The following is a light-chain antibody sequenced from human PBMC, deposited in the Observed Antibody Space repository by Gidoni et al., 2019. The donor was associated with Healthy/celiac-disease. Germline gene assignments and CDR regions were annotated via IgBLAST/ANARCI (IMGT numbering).Light chain of an antibody. V-gene: IGKV1-5*01. Sequence: DFQMTQSPSTLSASVGDRVTITCRASQSISSWLTWYQQKPGKSPKLLIYDASSLESWVPSRFSGSGSWTEFTLTISSLQPDYFATYYCQQYNSYLATLXXXTKLEIK. CDR2: DAS. CDR1: QSISSW. CDR3: QQYNSYLAT. J-gene: IGKJ2*01.